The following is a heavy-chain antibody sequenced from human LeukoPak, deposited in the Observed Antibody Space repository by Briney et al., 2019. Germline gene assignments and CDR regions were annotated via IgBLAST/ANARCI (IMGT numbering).Heavy chain of an antibody. V-gene: IGHV4-59*01. D-gene: IGHD5-18*01. J-gene: IGHJ4*02. CDR2: IYYSGST. Sequence: SETLSLTCTVSGGSMSCYYWTWLRQPPGKGLEWIGYIYYSGSTNYNPSLKSRVTISVDTSKNQFSLKLSSVTAADTAVYYCASRSGCGLWIDYWGQGTLVTVSS. CDR1: GGSMSCYY. CDR3: ASRSGCGLWIDY.